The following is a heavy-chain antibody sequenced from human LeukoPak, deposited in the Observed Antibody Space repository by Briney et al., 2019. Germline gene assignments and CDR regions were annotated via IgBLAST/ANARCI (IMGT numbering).Heavy chain of an antibody. CDR1: GFTFSSYN. V-gene: IGHV3-23*01. D-gene: IGHD3-22*01. CDR3: AKDLSSGFYDAFDI. CDR2: SSGSGSIT. J-gene: IGHJ3*02. Sequence: GGSLRLSCAASGFTFSSYNMNWVRQAPGKGLEWVSASSGSGSITYYADSVKGRFTISRDNSNNTLYLQMNSLRAEDTAVYYCAKDLSSGFYDAFDIWGQGTMVTVSS.